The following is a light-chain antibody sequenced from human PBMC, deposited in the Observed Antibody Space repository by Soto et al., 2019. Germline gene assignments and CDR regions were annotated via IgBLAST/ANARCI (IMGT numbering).Light chain of an antibody. CDR1: SSVVGGYNY. V-gene: IGLV2-8*01. CDR3: SSYAGSNNYV. CDR2: DVS. Sequence: QSVLPQPPSASGSPGQSVTISCTGTSSVVGGYNYVSWYQQHPGKAPKLMIYDVSKRPSGVPDRFSGSKSGSTASLTASGLQAEDEADYYCSSYAGSNNYVFGTGTKVTVL. J-gene: IGLJ1*01.